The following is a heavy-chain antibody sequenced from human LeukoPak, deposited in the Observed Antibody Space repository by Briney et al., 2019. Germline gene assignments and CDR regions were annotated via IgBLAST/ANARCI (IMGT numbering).Heavy chain of an antibody. Sequence: GGSLRLSCAASGFTFSSYAMSWARQAPGKGLEWVSAISGSGGSTYYADSVKGRFTISRDNSKNTLYLQMNSLRAEDTAVYYCAKVSLVGMYSSSWYYFDYWGQGTLVTVSS. CDR1: GFTFSSYA. V-gene: IGHV3-23*01. J-gene: IGHJ4*02. D-gene: IGHD6-13*01. CDR2: ISGSGGST. CDR3: AKVSLVGMYSSSWYYFDY.